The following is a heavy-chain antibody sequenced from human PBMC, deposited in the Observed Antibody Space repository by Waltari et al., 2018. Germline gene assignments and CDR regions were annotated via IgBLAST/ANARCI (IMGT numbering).Heavy chain of an antibody. Sequence: EVQLVESGGGLVKPGGSLRLSCAASGFTFSSYSMNWVRQAPGRGLEWVSSISSSSSYIYYADSVKGLFTISRDNAKNSLYLQMNSLRAEDTAVYYCARNGYYYDSSGYLPVDYWGQGTLVTVSS. J-gene: IGHJ4*02. CDR2: ISSSSSYI. CDR3: ARNGYYYDSSGYLPVDY. CDR1: GFTFSSYS. D-gene: IGHD3-22*01. V-gene: IGHV3-21*01.